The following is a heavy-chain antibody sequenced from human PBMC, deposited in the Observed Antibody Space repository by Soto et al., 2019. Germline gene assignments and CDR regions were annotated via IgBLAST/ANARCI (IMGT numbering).Heavy chain of an antibody. J-gene: IGHJ4*02. CDR3: ARPRINYNSSGYYDDYYFDY. CDR1: GGTFSSYA. D-gene: IGHD3-22*01. V-gene: IGHV1-69*01. Sequence: QVQLVQSGAEVKKPGSSVKVSCKASGGTFSSYAISWVRQAPGQGLEWMGGIIPIFGTANYTQKFQGRVTITAEQSTSKAYMELSSLRSDNTAVYYCARPRINYNSSGYYDDYYFDYWGQATLVTVSS. CDR2: IIPIFGTA.